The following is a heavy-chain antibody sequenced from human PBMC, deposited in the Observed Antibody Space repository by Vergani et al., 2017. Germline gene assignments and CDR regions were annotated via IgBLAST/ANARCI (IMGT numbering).Heavy chain of an antibody. CDR3: ARDSGKNYGMDV. Sequence: QVQLVESGGGVVQPGRSLRLSCAASGFTFSSYGMHWVRQAPGKGLEWVAVISYDGSNKYYADSVKGRFTISRDNSKNTLYLQMNSLRAEDTAVYYCARDSGKNYGMDVWGQGTTVTVSS. D-gene: IGHD3-10*01. CDR1: GFTFSSYG. V-gene: IGHV3-30*03. J-gene: IGHJ6*02. CDR2: ISYDGSNK.